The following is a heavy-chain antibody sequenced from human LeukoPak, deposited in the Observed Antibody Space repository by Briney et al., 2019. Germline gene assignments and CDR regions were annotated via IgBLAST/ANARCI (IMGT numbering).Heavy chain of an antibody. Sequence: GESLKISCKGSGYSFTSYWVGWVRQMPGKGLEWMGIIYPGDSDTRYSPSFQGQVAISADKSISTAYLQWSSLKASDTAMYYCARKYYYDSSGYYYNHDAFDIWGQGTMVTVPS. D-gene: IGHD3-22*01. CDR3: ARKYYYDSSGYYYNHDAFDI. V-gene: IGHV5-51*01. CDR2: IYPGDSDT. CDR1: GYSFTSYW. J-gene: IGHJ3*02.